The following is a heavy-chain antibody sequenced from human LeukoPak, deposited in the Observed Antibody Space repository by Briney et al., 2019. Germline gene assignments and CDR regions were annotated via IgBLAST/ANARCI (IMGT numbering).Heavy chain of an antibody. CDR2: ISYDGSNE. J-gene: IGHJ4*02. D-gene: IGHD1-26*01. Sequence: PGGSLRLSCTASGFTVSHYWMHWVRQVPGKGLEWVAVISYDGSNEYYADSVKGRFTISRDNSKNTLYLQMNSLGAEDTAVYYCARELVGKWELLNWGQGTLVTVSS. V-gene: IGHV3-30*03. CDR3: ARELVGKWELLN. CDR1: GFTVSHYW.